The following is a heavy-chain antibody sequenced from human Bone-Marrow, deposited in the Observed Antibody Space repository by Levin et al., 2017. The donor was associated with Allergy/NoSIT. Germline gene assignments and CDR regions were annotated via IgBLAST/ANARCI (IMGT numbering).Heavy chain of an antibody. J-gene: IGHJ5*02. CDR1: GFTFSSYG. V-gene: IGHV3-30*18. CDR3: AKDFLRTDFSGTMVRGVGNWFDP. CDR2: ISYDGSNK. Sequence: GESLKISCAASGFTFSSYGMHWVRPAPGKGLEWVAVISYDGSNKYYADSVKGRFTISRDNSKNTLYLQMNSLRAEDTAVYYCAKDFLRTDFSGTMVRGVGNWFDPWGQGTLVTVSS. D-gene: IGHD3-10*01.